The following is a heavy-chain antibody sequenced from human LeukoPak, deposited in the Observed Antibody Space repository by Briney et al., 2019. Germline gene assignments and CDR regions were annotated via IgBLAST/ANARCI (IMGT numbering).Heavy chain of an antibody. CDR1: GITFSDCS. V-gene: IGHV3-21*01. CDR3: AGFSHTGV. J-gene: IGHJ6*02. Sequence: GGSLRLSCVVSGITFSDCSMSWVRQAPGKGLEWVAVISSSGTYISYADSVKGRFTISRDNSKNTLYLQMSSLRAEDTAVYYCAGFSHTGVWGQGTTVTVSS. CDR2: ISSSGTYI.